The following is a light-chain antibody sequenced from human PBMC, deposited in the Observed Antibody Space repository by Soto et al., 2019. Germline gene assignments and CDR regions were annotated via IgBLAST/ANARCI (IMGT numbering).Light chain of an antibody. V-gene: IGKV3-20*01. Sequence: EIVLTQSPGTLSFSRGERATLSCRASQSISSHSLAWYQQKPGQAPRLLIYGASSRAAGIPDRFSGSGSGTDFTLTVSRLEPEDFAVYFCHQYEDTPRTFGQGTKVEVK. CDR2: GAS. J-gene: IGKJ1*01. CDR1: QSISSHS. CDR3: HQYEDTPRT.